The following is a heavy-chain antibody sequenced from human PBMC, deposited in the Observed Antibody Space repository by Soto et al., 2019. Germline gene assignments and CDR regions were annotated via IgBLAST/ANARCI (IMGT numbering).Heavy chain of an antibody. CDR1: GGAISSGGYY. CDR2: IYHSGDT. J-gene: IGHJ4*02. D-gene: IGHD4-17*01. CDR3: ARATVTHYLDY. Sequence: QVQLQESGPGLVKPSQTLSLTCTVSGGAISSGGYYWSWSRQHPGTGAEWIGYIYHSGDTYYNPSLKSRATISVDTSKNQFSLKLGSVTAADTAVYYCARATVTHYLDYWGQVTLVTVSS. V-gene: IGHV4-31*03.